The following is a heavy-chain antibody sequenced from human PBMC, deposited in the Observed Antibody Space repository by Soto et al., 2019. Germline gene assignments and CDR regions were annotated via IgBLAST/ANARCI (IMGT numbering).Heavy chain of an antibody. CDR1: GGTFSSYA. Sequence: QVQLVQSGAEVKKPGSSVKVSCKASGGTFSSYALSWVRQAPGPGLEWLGGIIPNFGTANYAQKFKGRVTITADESTRTAYMELSSLRSEYTAVYYCASDCSSPGDFDYWGQGTLVTASS. D-gene: IGHD6-6*01. CDR3: ASDCSSPGDFDY. CDR2: IIPNFGTA. J-gene: IGHJ4*02. V-gene: IGHV1-69*12.